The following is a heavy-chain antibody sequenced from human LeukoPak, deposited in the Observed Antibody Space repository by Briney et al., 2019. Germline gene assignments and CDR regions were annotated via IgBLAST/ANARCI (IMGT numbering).Heavy chain of an antibody. D-gene: IGHD3-10*01. V-gene: IGHV4-39*01. J-gene: IGHJ4*02. CDR1: GGSISSRSYY. Sequence: SETLSLTCTVSGGSISSRSYYWGWIRQPPGKGLEWIGSIYYSGSTYYNPSLKSRVTISVDTSKNQFSLKLSSVTAADTAVYYCASSIYYGSGSYDYWGQGTLVTVSS. CDR2: IYYSGST. CDR3: ASSIYYGSGSYDY.